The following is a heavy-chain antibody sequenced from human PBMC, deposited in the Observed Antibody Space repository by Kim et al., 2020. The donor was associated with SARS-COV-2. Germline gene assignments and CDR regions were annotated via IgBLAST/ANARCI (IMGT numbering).Heavy chain of an antibody. CDR3: TRGPF. Sequence: NDGTTTVYAVSGKGRFTISRDNSKNTLYLQMTGLRADDTGVYYCTRGPFWGQGTLVTVSS. V-gene: IGHV3-74*01. J-gene: IGHJ4*02. CDR2: NDGTTT.